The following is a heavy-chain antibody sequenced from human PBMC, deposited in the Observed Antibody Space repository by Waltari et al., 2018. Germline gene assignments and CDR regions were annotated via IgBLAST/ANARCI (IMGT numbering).Heavy chain of an antibody. Sequence: QVQLQQWGAGLLKPSETLSLTCAVYGGSFSGYYWSWIRQPPGKGREWIGEINHSGSTNYNPSLKSRVTISVDTSKNQFSLKLSSVTAADTAVYYCARGLRWGGPVYWGQGTLVTVSS. CDR2: INHSGST. J-gene: IGHJ4*02. CDR1: GGSFSGYY. CDR3: ARGLRWGGPVY. V-gene: IGHV4-34*01. D-gene: IGHD3-16*01.